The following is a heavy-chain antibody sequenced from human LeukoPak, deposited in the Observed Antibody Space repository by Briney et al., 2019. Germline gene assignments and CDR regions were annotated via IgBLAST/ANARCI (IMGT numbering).Heavy chain of an antibody. CDR3: ARPHYYDSRGLNTDY. Sequence: GESLKISCKGSGYSFTSYWIGWARQMPGKGLEWMGIIYPGDSDTRYSPSFQGQVTISADKSISTAYLQWSSLKASDTAMYYCARPHYYDSRGLNTDYWGQGTLVTVSS. CDR2: IYPGDSDT. V-gene: IGHV5-51*01. J-gene: IGHJ4*02. CDR1: GYSFTSYW. D-gene: IGHD3-22*01.